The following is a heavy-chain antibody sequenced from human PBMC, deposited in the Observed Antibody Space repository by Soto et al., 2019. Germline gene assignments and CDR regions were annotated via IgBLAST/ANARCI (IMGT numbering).Heavy chain of an antibody. J-gene: IGHJ6*02. CDR3: AREHCSGVSRYLYYYYYGMDD. D-gene: IGHD2-15*01. V-gene: IGHV4-34*01. CDR2: INHSGST. CDR1: GGSFSGYY. Sequence: SETLSLTCAVYGGSFSGYYWSWIRQRPGKGLEWIGEINHSGSTNYNPSLKSRVTISVDTSKNQFSLKLSSVTAADKAVYYCAREHCSGVSRYLYYYYYGMDDWGQGTTVTVYS.